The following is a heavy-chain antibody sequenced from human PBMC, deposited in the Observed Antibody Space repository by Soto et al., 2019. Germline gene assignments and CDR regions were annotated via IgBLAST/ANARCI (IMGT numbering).Heavy chain of an antibody. CDR2: MNPNSGNT. D-gene: IGHD4-17*01. CDR3: ARPTGTTVTYFYFYMDV. J-gene: IGHJ6*03. CDR1: GYTFTSYD. Sequence: ASLKVSCKASGYTFTSYDINWVRQATGQGLEWMGWMNPNSGNTGYAQKFQGRVTMTRNTSISTAYMELSSLRSEDTAVYYGARPTGTTVTYFYFYMDVWGKGTTVTVS. V-gene: IGHV1-8*01.